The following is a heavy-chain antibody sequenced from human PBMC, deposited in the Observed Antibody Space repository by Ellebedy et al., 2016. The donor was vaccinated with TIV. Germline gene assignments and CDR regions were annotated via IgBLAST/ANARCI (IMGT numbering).Heavy chain of an antibody. CDR1: GYTFTNFG. D-gene: IGHD4-23*01. V-gene: IGHV1-18*01. Sequence: ASVKGSCXASGYTFTNFGISWVRQAPGQGLEWMGWVSPYNGNTNYAQKFQARVTMTTDTSTSTAYMELRSLRSDDTALYFCARDSDYGGVTNHWYFNLWGRGTLVTVSS. CDR2: VSPYNGNT. CDR3: ARDSDYGGVTNHWYFNL. J-gene: IGHJ2*01.